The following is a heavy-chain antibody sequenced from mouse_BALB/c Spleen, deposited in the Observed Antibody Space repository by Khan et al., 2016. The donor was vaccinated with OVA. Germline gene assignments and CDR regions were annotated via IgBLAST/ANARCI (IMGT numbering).Heavy chain of an antibody. CDR2: INTETGEP. D-gene: IGHD2-2*01. CDR3: ARGCYGYSFAY. J-gene: IGHJ3*01. V-gene: IGHV9-2-1*01. Sequence: QIQLVQSGPELKKPGETVKISCKASGYTFTDYSMHWVKQAPGKGLKWMGWINTETGEPTYADDFKGRFAFSLETSASTVYLQINNLKNEDTATYFCARGCYGYSFAYWGQGTLVTVSA. CDR1: GYTFTDYS.